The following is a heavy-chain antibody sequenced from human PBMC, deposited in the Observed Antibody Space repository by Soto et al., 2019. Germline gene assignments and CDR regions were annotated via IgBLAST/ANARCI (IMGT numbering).Heavy chain of an antibody. Sequence: PSETLSLTCSVFGGSISDVDYHWIWIRQPPGKGLEWIGYIYHSGSTYYNPSLKSRVTISVDRSKNQFSLKLSSVTAADTAVYYCARSVGGDYEHFDYWGQGTLVTVSS. J-gene: IGHJ4*02. D-gene: IGHD4-17*01. CDR1: GGSISDVDYH. CDR2: IYHSGST. CDR3: ARSVGGDYEHFDY. V-gene: IGHV4-30-2*01.